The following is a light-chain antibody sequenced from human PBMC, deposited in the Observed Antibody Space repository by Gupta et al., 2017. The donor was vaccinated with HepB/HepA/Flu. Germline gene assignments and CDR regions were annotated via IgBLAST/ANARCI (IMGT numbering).Light chain of an antibody. CDR1: QGIRND. V-gene: IGKV1-6*01. J-gene: IGKJ1*01. CDR3: PQYDTYPWT. CDR2: AAS. Sequence: AIHMTQSPSSLSASVGDRVTITCRASQGIRNDLGWYQQKPGKAPKLLIYAASSLQSGVPSRFSGSGSGTDFTLTISSLQPEDFATYYCPQYDTYPWTFGQGTKVEIK.